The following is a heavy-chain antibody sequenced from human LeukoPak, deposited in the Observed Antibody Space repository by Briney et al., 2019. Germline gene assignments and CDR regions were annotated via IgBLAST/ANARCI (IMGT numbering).Heavy chain of an antibody. CDR1: EFTFSSYG. V-gene: IGHV3-30*02. CDR3: AKDRCSNGIGCYYYYMEV. D-gene: IGHD2-8*01. J-gene: IGHJ6*03. Sequence: GGSLRLSCATSEFTFSSYGMHWVRQAPGKGLEWVAYIQYDRTNEQYAHSVKGRFRISRDNSNNILYLQMNSLRTEDTAVYYCAKDRCSNGIGCYYYYMEVWGKGTTVTISS. CDR2: IQYDRTNE.